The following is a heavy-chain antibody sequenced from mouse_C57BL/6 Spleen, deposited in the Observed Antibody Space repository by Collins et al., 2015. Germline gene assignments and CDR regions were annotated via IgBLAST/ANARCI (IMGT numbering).Heavy chain of an antibody. D-gene: IGHD2-1*01. CDR2: IYWDDDK. CDR1: GFSLSTSGMG. CDR3: AHGNYFDY. Sequence: QVTLKESGPGILQPSQTLSLTCSFSGFSLSTSGMGVSWIRQPSGKGLEWLAHIYWDDDKRYNPSLKSRLTISKDTSSNQVFLKITSVDTADTATYYCAHGNYFDYWGQGTTLTVSS. J-gene: IGHJ2*01. V-gene: IGHV8-12*01.